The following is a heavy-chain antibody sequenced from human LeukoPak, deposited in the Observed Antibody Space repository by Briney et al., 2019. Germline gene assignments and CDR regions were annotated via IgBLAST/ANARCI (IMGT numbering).Heavy chain of an antibody. Sequence: SETLSLTCAVSGYSISSGYYWGWIRQPPGKALEWIGYVHYSGSTNYNPSLKSRVTISVDTSKDQFSLKVSSVTAADTAVYYCARSGSSRYYYYMDVWGKGTTVTVSS. CDR3: ARSGSSRYYYYMDV. J-gene: IGHJ6*03. CDR2: VHYSGST. V-gene: IGHV4-61*01. CDR1: GYSISSGYY. D-gene: IGHD1-26*01.